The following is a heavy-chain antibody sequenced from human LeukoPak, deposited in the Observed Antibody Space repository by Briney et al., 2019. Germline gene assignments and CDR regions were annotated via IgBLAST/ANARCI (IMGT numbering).Heavy chain of an antibody. CDR3: ARDEEGYCTNGVCSPMDV. Sequence: GGSLRLSCVASGFTFSNYWMTWVRQAPGKGLEWVANIKLDGSEAYYVDSVKGRFTISRDNTQNSLYLQMNSLRAEDTAVYYCARDEEGYCTNGVCSPMDVWGKGTTVTVSS. V-gene: IGHV3-7*01. J-gene: IGHJ6*03. CDR1: GFTFSNYW. D-gene: IGHD2-8*01. CDR2: IKLDGSEA.